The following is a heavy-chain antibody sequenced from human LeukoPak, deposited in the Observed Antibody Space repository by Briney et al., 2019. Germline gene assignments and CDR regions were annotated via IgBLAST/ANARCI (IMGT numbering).Heavy chain of an antibody. CDR2: IKTDGSIT. V-gene: IGHV3-74*01. CDR3: AKYLFGSY. D-gene: IGHD3-10*02. J-gene: IGHJ4*02. Sequence: GGSLRLSCAASGFSFSVYWMHWVCQAPGKGPVWVSRIKTDGSITDYADSVKGRFTISRDNSKNTLYLQMNSLRAEDTAVYYCAKYLFGSYWGQGTLVTVSS. CDR1: GFSFSVYW.